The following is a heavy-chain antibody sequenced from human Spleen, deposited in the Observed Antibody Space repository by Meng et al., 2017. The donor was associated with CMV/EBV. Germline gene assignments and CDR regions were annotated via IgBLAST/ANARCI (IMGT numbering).Heavy chain of an antibody. CDR1: GSTFTDYY. D-gene: IGHD6-13*01. V-gene: IGHV1-2*06. Sequence: SGSTFTDYYMPWVRQAPGQGLEWMGRINPNSGGTNYAQKFQGRVTMTRDTSISTAYMELSRLRSDDTAVYYCARDRSRAAAGTGWFDPWGQGTLVTVSS. CDR3: ARDRSRAAAGTGWFDP. CDR2: INPNSGGT. J-gene: IGHJ5*02.